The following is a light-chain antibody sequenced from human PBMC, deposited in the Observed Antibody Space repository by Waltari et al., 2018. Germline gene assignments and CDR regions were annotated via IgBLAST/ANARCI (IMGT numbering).Light chain of an antibody. Sequence: DIQMTQSPSTLSASVGDRVTITCRASQSISSSLVWYQQKSGKAPKLLIYKASNLASGVPSRFSGSGSGTEFTLTISSLQPDDFATYYCQQYNSFWTFGQGTRVEIK. CDR2: KAS. V-gene: IGKV1-5*03. CDR1: QSISSS. J-gene: IGKJ1*01. CDR3: QQYNSFWT.